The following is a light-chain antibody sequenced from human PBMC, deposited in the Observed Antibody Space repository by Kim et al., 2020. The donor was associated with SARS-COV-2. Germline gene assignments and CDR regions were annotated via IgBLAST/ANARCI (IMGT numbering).Light chain of an antibody. CDR2: AAS. J-gene: IGKJ1*01. Sequence: ASVGDRVTITCRASQDIANSLAWYQQKPGKVPQVLIYAASTLQSGVPSRFSGSGSGTEFTLTIGSLQTEDVASYYCQKYNSAPWTFGPGTKVDIK. CDR1: QDIANS. V-gene: IGKV1-27*01. CDR3: QKYNSAPWT.